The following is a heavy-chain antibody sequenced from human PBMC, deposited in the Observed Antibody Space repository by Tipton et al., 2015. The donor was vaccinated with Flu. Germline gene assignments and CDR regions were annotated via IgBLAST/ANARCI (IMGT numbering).Heavy chain of an antibody. Sequence: SLRLSCAASGFTFSSYAMSWVRQAPGKGLEWVSAISGSGGSTYYADSVKGRFTSSRDNSKNTLYLQMNSLRAEDTAVYYCAKGDYDILTGYQYFQHWGQGTLVTVS. V-gene: IGHV3-23*01. D-gene: IGHD3-9*01. CDR1: GFTFSSYA. CDR3: AKGDYDILTGYQYFQH. CDR2: ISGSGGST. J-gene: IGHJ1*01.